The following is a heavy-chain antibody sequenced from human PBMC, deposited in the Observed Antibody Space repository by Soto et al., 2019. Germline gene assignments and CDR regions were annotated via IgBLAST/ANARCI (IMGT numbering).Heavy chain of an antibody. Sequence: EVQLVESGGGLVQPGRSLRLSCAASGFTFDNYAMHWVRQAPGKGLEWVSSISWNSGNTDYAGSVKGRFIISRDSAKNSLYLQMNSLRAEDTALYYCARSPQYCSSTNCRASFDYWGQGTLVTVSS. CDR1: GFTFDNYA. CDR3: ARSPQYCSSTNCRASFDY. V-gene: IGHV3-9*01. D-gene: IGHD2-2*01. CDR2: ISWNSGNT. J-gene: IGHJ4*02.